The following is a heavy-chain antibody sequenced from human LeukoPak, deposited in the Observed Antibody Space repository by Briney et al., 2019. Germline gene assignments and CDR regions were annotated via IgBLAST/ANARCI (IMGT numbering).Heavy chain of an antibody. J-gene: IGHJ3*02. Sequence: PSETLSLTCTVSGGSISSSSYYWGWIRQPPGKGLEWIGSIYYSGSTYYNPSLKSRVTISVDTPKNQFSLKLSSVTAADTAVYYCARSDGYGLVGIWGQGTMVTVSS. CDR2: IYYSGST. D-gene: IGHD3-10*01. CDR3: ARSDGYGLVGI. V-gene: IGHV4-39*01. CDR1: GGSISSSSYY.